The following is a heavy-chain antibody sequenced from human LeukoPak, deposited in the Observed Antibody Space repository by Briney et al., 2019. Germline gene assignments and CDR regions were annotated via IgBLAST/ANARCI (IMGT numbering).Heavy chain of an antibody. Sequence: SETLSLTCTVSGGSVSSGSYYWSWIRQPAGKGLEWIGRIYTSGSTNYNPSLKSRVTISVDTSKNQFSLKLASMTASDTAVYYCAREGIAVASTSYNWFAPWGQGSLVTVSS. CDR2: IYTSGST. D-gene: IGHD2-2*01. V-gene: IGHV4-61*02. CDR1: GGSVSSGSYY. J-gene: IGHJ5*02. CDR3: AREGIAVASTSYNWFAP.